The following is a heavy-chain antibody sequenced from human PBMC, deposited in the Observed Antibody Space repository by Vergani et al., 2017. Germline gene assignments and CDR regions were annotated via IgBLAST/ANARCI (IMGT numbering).Heavy chain of an antibody. V-gene: IGHV3-49*03. CDR2: IRSKAYGGTT. CDR3: TRDWDGSWIQYFDY. D-gene: IGHD5-18*01. CDR1: GFTFGDYA. J-gene: IGHJ4*02. Sequence: EVQLVESGGGLVQPGRSLRLSCTASGFTFGDYAMSWFRQAPGKGLEWVGFIRSKAYGGTTEYAASVKGRFTISRDDSKSIAYLQMNSLKTEDTAVYYCTRDWDGSWIQYFDYWGQGTLVTVSS.